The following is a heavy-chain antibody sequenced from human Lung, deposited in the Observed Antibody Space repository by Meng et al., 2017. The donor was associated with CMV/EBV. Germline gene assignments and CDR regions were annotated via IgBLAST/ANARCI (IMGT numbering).Heavy chain of an antibody. D-gene: IGHD6-13*01. CDR3: ARSWDGMDV. CDR2: ISTTSTYI. V-gene: IGHV3-21*01. J-gene: IGHJ6*02. Sequence: SCAASGFTFSAYAMNWVRQAPGKGLECVTSISTTSTYIYYADSVKGRFTISRDNAQNSVYLQMNSLSAEDTGVYYCARSWDGMDVWGQGTTVTVSS. CDR1: GFTFSAYA.